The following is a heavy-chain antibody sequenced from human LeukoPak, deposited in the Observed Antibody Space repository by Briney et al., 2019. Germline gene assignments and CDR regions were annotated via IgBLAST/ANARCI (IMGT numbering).Heavy chain of an antibody. V-gene: IGHV3-23*01. J-gene: IGHJ4*02. Sequence: GGSLRLSCAASGFTFSSYAMSWVRQAPGKGLEWVSAIKGRFTISRDNSKNTLYLQMNSLRAEDTAVYYCAKVGVGVVVVITDLSYWGQGTLVTVSS. D-gene: IGHD3-22*01. CDR3: AKVGVGVVVVITDLSY. CDR2: I. CDR1: GFTFSSYA.